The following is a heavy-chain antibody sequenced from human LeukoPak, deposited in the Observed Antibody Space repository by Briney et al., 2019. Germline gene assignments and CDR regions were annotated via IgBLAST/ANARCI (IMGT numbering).Heavy chain of an antibody. J-gene: IGHJ4*02. D-gene: IGHD6-13*01. V-gene: IGHV4-59*08. Sequence: SETLSLTCTVSGGSISSYYWSWIRQPPGKGREWIGYIYYSGSTNYNPSLTSRVTISVDTSKNQFSLKLSSVTAADTAVYYCARHRHSSSWYKFDYWGQGTLVTVSS. CDR3: ARHRHSSSWYKFDY. CDR2: IYYSGST. CDR1: GGSISSYY.